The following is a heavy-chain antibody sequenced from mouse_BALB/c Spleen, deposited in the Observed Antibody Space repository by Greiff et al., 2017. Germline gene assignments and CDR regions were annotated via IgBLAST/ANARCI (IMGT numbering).Heavy chain of an antibody. CDR1: GYTFTSYY. CDR3: ASTRLEGTWFAY. V-gene: IGHV1S56*01. CDR2: IYPGNVNT. J-gene: IGHJ3*01. D-gene: IGHD2-2*01. Sequence: QVQLQQSGPELVKPGASVRISCKASGYTFTSYYIHWVKQRPGQGLEWIGWIYPGNVNTKYNEKFKGKATLTADKSSSTAYMQLSSLTSEDSAVYFCASTRLEGTWFAYWGQGTLVTVSA.